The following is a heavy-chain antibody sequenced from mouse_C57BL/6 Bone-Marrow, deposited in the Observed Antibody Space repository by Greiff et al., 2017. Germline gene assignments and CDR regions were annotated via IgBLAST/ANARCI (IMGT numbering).Heavy chain of an antibody. CDR1: GISITTGNYR. J-gene: IGHJ4*01. D-gene: IGHD2-1*01. CDR3: ARDEGNYAYAMDY. V-gene: IGHV3-5*01. Sequence: VQLKESGPGLVKPSQTVFLTCTVTGISITTGNYRWSWIRQFPGNKLEWIGSIYYSGTFTYNPSLTSRTTITRDTPKNQFFLEMNSLTAEDTATYYCARDEGNYAYAMDYWGQGTSVTVSS. CDR2: IYYSGTF.